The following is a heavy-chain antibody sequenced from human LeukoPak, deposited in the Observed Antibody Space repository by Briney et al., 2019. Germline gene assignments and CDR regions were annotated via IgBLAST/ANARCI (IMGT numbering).Heavy chain of an antibody. J-gene: IGHJ5*02. Sequence: SETLSLTCTVSGGSFGNYYWSWIRQPPGKGLEWIGYIYDSGTTNYNPSLKSRVTISVDTSKNQFSLKLSSVTAADTAVYYCARESEAAAAGTHTGGWFDPWGQGTLVTVSS. V-gene: IGHV4-59*12. CDR1: GGSFGNYY. CDR2: IYDSGTT. CDR3: ARESEAAAAGTHTGGWFDP. D-gene: IGHD6-13*01.